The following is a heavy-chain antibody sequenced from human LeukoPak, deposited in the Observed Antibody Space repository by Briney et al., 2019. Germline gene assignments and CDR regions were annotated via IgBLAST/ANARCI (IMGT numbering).Heavy chain of an antibody. CDR3: AKDSGHLLYYFDY. Sequence: GGSLRLSCAASGFTFSSFAMSWVRQAPGKGLEWVSSIRGSGDNTNYGDSVKGRFTITRDNSKNTLYLQMNSLRAEDTAVYYYAKDSGHLLYYFDYWGQGTLVTVSS. D-gene: IGHD5-12*01. CDR1: GFTFSSFA. V-gene: IGHV3-23*01. CDR2: IRGSGDNT. J-gene: IGHJ4*02.